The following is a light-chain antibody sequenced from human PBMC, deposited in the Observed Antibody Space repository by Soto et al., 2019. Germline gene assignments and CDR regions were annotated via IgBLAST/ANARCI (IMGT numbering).Light chain of an antibody. J-gene: IGKJ4*01. Sequence: DVVVTQTPLSLSFTPGQPASISCTSSRSLLHSSGKTYLYWYLQRPGQPPQPLIYEVSNRCSGVPDRFSGGGSGTDFTLTISRVEAEDVGVYYCMQSIELTLTFGGGTKVEIK. V-gene: IGKV2D-29*01. CDR1: RSLLHSSGKTY. CDR3: MQSIELTLT. CDR2: EVS.